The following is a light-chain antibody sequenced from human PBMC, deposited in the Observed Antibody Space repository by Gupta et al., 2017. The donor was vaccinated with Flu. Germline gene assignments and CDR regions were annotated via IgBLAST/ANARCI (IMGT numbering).Light chain of an antibody. CDR3: SSYSNTNNVVV. Sequence: SSDVGGNKYVSWYQQHPGKAPKLMFFEVNKRFSVVYNRFSASKSGNTASLTISGLQAEDEADYYCSSYSNTNNVVVFGGGTKLTVL. CDR2: EVN. V-gene: IGLV2-14*01. J-gene: IGLJ2*01. CDR1: SSDVGGNKY.